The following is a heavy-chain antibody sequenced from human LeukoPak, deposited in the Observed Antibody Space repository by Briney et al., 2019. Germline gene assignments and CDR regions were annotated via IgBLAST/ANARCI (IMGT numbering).Heavy chain of an antibody. J-gene: IGHJ6*02. D-gene: IGHD1-14*01. CDR2: ISAYNGNT. CDR3: ARVIRKGTYYYYGMDV. CDR1: GYTFTSYG. V-gene: IGHV1-18*01. Sequence: ASVKVSCKASGYTFTSYGISWVRQAPGQGLEWMGWISAYNGNTNYAQKLQGRVTMTTDTSTSTAYVELRSLRSDDTAVYYCARVIRKGTYYYYGMDVWGQGTTVTVSS.